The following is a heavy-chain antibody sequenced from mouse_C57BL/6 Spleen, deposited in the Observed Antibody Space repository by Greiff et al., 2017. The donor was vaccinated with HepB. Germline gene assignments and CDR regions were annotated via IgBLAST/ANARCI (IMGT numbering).Heavy chain of an antibody. Sequence: EVQLQQSGPELVKPGASVKISCKASGYTFTDYYMNWVKQSHGKSLEWIGDINPNNGGTSYNQKFKGKATLTVDKSSSTAYMELRSLTSEDSAVYYCARSTYGSSYWFAYWGQGTLVTVSA. D-gene: IGHD1-1*01. V-gene: IGHV1-26*01. CDR2: INPNNGGT. CDR1: GYTFTDYY. J-gene: IGHJ3*01. CDR3: ARSTYGSSYWFAY.